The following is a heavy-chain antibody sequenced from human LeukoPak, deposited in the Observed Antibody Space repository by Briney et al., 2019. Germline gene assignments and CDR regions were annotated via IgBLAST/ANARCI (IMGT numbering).Heavy chain of an antibody. J-gene: IGHJ4*02. CDR1: GFTFSDCY. CDR2: ISSGGGTI. D-gene: IGHD1-7*01. V-gene: IGHV3-11*01. CDR3: AREGDWNYVFDY. Sequence: GGSLRLSCAASGFTFSDCYMSWIRQAPGKGLEWVSYISSGGGTICYADSVKGRFTISRDNAKNSLYLQMDSLRAEDTAVYYCAREGDWNYVFDYWGQGTQVTVSS.